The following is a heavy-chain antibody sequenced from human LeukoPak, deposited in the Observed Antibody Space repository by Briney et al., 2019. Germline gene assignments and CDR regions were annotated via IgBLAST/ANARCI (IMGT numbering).Heavy chain of an antibody. J-gene: IGHJ4*02. V-gene: IGHV3-30-3*01. CDR1: GFTFSSYA. Sequence: GGSLRLSCAASGFTFSSYAMHWVRQAPGKGLEWVAVISDDGSNKYYADSVKGRFTVSTDSSKNTVYLQMTGLRSEDTAVYYCAGDRWRGAPDYFDCWGQGTLVTVSS. D-gene: IGHD1-26*01. CDR2: ISDDGSNK. CDR3: AGDRWRGAPDYFDC.